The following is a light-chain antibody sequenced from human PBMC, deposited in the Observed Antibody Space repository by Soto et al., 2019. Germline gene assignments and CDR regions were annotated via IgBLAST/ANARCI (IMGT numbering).Light chain of an antibody. J-gene: IGKJ4*01. CDR3: QQYGSSLVT. Sequence: EIVFTQSPGTLSLSPGERATLSCRASQSVSSSYLAWYQQKPGQAPRLLIYGASSRATGIPDRFSGSGSGTDFTLTISXLEPEDFAVYYCQQYGSSLVTFGGGTKV. CDR2: GAS. CDR1: QSVSSSY. V-gene: IGKV3-20*01.